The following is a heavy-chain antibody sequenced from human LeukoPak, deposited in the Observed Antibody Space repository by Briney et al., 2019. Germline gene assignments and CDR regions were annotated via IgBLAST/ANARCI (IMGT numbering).Heavy chain of an antibody. D-gene: IGHD3-22*01. CDR2: ISSSSSYI. V-gene: IGHV3-21*01. CDR3: ARAHYYDSSGSTDAFDI. Sequence: GGSLRLSCAASGFTFSSYSMNWVRQAPGKGLEWVSSISSSSSYIHYADSVKGRFTISRDNAKNSLYLQMNSLRAEDTAVYYCARAHYYDSSGSTDAFDIWGQGTMVTVSS. J-gene: IGHJ3*02. CDR1: GFTFSSYS.